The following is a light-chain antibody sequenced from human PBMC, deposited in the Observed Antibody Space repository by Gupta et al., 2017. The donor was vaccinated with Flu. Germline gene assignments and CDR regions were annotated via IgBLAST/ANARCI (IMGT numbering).Light chain of an antibody. V-gene: IGLV2-14*01. CDR1: SSDVGGYNY. J-gene: IGLJ2*01. CDR3: SSYTSSSTGV. CDR2: EVS. Sequence: QSALTQPASVSRSPGQSITLSCTGTSSDVGGYNYVSWYQQHPGKAPKLMIYEVSNRPSGVSNRFSGSKSGNTASLTISGLQAEDEADYYCSSYTSSSTGVFGGGTKLTVL.